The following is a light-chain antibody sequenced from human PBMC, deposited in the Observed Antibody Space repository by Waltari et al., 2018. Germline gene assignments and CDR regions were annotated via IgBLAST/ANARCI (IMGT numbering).Light chain of an antibody. CDR1: QYSTKGY. V-gene: IGKV3-20*01. J-gene: IGKJ2*01. Sequence: RASQYSTKGYLAWYQQKPGQAPRLLIYGASSRAAGIPDRFSGSGSGTDFTLTIIRLEPEDFAVYYCQQYGSSVMYTFGQVTKLEIK. CDR2: GAS. CDR3: QQYGSSVMYT.